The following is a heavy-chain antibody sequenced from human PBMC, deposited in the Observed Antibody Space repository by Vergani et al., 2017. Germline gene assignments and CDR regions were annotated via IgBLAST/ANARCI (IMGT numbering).Heavy chain of an antibody. J-gene: IGHJ4*02. Sequence: QVQLQESGPGLVKPSETLSLTCTVSGGSISSYYWRWIRHPPGKGLEWIGYIYYSGSTNYNPSLKSRVTISVDTSKNQFSLKLSSVTAADTAVYYCARAWKHSTRFDYWGQGTLVTVSS. D-gene: IGHD2-21*01. CDR1: GGSISSYY. CDR3: ARAWKHSTRFDY. V-gene: IGHV4-59*01. CDR2: IYYSGST.